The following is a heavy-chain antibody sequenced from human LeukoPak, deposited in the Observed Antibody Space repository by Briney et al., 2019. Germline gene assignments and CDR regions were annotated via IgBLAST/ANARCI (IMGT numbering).Heavy chain of an antibody. Sequence: GGSLRLSCAASGFTFSSYWMSWVRQAPGKGLEWVANIKQDGSEKYYVDSVKGRFTISRDNAKNSLYLQMNSLRAEDTAVYYCASSGYYYGSGSYHYYYYYMDVWGKGTTVTVSS. CDR1: GFTFSSYW. V-gene: IGHV3-7*01. J-gene: IGHJ6*03. CDR2: IKQDGSEK. CDR3: ASSGYYYGSGSYHYYYYYMDV. D-gene: IGHD3-10*01.